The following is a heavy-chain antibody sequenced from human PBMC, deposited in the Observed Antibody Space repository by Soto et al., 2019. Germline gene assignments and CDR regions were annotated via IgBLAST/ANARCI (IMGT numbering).Heavy chain of an antibody. Sequence: EVQLVETGGGLIQPGGSLRLSCAASGFNVSSNYMSWVRQAPGKGLEWVSVIYSGGSIYYADSLKGRFTISRDNSKNTLYLQMNSQRAEDTAVYYCARDGGSSWSQVRYYGRDVWGQGTTVTVSS. CDR2: IYSGGSI. J-gene: IGHJ6*02. D-gene: IGHD6-13*01. CDR3: ARDGGSSWSQVRYYGRDV. CDR1: GFNVSSNY. V-gene: IGHV3-53*02.